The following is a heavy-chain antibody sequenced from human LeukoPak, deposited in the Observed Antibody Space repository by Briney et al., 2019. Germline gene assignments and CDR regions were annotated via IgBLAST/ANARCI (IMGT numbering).Heavy chain of an antibody. Sequence: GGSLRLSCAASGFTFDDYGMSWVRQAPGKGLEWVSGINWNGGSTGYADSVKGRFTISRDNAKNSLYLQMNSLRAEDTAVYYCAKDPDCTSGICYTFFDYWGQGTLVTVSS. CDR3: AKDPDCTSGICYTFFDY. V-gene: IGHV3-20*04. D-gene: IGHD2-8*01. J-gene: IGHJ4*02. CDR1: GFTFDDYG. CDR2: INWNGGST.